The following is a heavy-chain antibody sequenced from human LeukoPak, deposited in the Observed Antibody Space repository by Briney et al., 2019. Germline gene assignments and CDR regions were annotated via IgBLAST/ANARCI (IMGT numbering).Heavy chain of an antibody. Sequence: PSETLSLTCTVSGGSISSYYWSWIRQPPGKGLEWIGYIYCSGSTNYNPSLKSRVTISVDTSKNQFSLKLSSVTAADTAVYYCARVGLTMVRGVRYYFDYWGQGTLVTVSS. D-gene: IGHD3-10*01. CDR1: GGSISSYY. CDR2: IYCSGST. V-gene: IGHV4-59*12. CDR3: ARVGLTMVRGVRYYFDY. J-gene: IGHJ4*02.